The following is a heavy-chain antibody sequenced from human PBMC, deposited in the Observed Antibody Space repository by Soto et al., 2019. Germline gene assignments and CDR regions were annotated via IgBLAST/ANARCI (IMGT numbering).Heavy chain of an antibody. CDR2: IWYDGSNK. CDR3: ARDPGWLRSILDY. CDR1: GFTFSSYG. V-gene: IGHV3-33*01. D-gene: IGHD5-12*01. Sequence: GGSLRLSCAASGFTFSSYGMHWVRQAPGKGLEWVAVIWYDGSNKYYADSVKGRFTISRDNSKNTLYLQMNSLRAEDTAVYYCARDPGWLRSILDYWGQGTLVTVSS. J-gene: IGHJ4*02.